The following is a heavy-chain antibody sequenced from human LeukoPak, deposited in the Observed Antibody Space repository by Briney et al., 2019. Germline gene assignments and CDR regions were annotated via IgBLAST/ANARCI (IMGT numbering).Heavy chain of an antibody. D-gene: IGHD3-10*01. CDR1: GFTFSSFG. V-gene: IGHV3-30*02. Sequence: WGSLRLSCAASGFTFSSFGMHWVRQAPGKGLEWVAFIPYDGSAKYYADSVKGRFTISRDNSKNTLYLQMNSLRAEDTAVYYCTSSGSYRDFDYWGQGTLVTVSS. J-gene: IGHJ4*02. CDR3: TSSGSYRDFDY. CDR2: IPYDGSAK.